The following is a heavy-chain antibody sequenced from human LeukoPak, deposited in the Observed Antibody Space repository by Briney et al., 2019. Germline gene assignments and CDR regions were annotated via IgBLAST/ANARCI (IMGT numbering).Heavy chain of an antibody. V-gene: IGHV1-46*01. CDR3: ARDKRIAVAGTSQNWFDP. D-gene: IGHD6-19*01. CDR1: GYTFTSYY. J-gene: IGHJ5*02. Sequence: GASVKVSCKASGYTFTSYYMHWVRQAPGQGLEWMGIINPSGGSTSYAQKFQGRVTMTRDTSTSTVYMELSSLRSEDTAVYHCARDKRIAVAGTSQNWFDPWGQGTLVTVSS. CDR2: INPSGGST.